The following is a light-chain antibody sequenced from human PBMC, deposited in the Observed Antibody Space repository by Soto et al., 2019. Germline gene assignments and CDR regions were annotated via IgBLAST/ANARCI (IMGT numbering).Light chain of an antibody. CDR1: ISDVDGYNY. CDR3: CSYAGNYPVL. V-gene: IGLV2-11*01. J-gene: IGLJ7*01. CDR2: DVS. Sequence: QSALTQPRSVSGSPGQSVTISCTGTISDVDGYNYVSWYQHHPGKAPKLMIFDVSQRPSGVPDRFSGSKSGNAASLTISGLRAEDEADYYCCSYAGNYPVLFGGGTQLTVL.